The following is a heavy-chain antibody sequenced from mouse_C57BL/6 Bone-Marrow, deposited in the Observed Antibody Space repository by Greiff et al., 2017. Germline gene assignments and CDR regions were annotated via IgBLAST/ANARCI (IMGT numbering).Heavy chain of an antibody. Sequence: VQLQQSGAELMKPGASVKLSCKATGYTFTGYWIEWVKQRPGHGLEWIGEILPGSGSTYYNEKFKGKATFTADTSSNTAYMQLSSLTTEDSAIYYCARWPFTLYAMDYWGQGTAVTVSS. J-gene: IGHJ4*01. V-gene: IGHV1-9*01. CDR3: ARWPFTLYAMDY. CDR1: GYTFTGYW. CDR2: ILPGSGST.